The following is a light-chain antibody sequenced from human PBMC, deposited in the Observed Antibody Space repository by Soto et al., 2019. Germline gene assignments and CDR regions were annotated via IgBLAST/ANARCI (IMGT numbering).Light chain of an antibody. V-gene: IGKV3-20*01. J-gene: IGKJ1*01. CDR1: QGVSSNY. CDR3: QQYHSSPRT. CDR2: GTS. Sequence: EIVLTQSPVTLSLSPGERATLSRRASQGVSSNYLAWYQQKSGQAPRLLLYGTSSRATGIPDRFSGSGSGTDFTLTISRLEPEDFAVYYCQQYHSSPRTFGQGTKVDIK.